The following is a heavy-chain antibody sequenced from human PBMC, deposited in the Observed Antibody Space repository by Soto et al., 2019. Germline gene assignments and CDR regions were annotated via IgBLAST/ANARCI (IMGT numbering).Heavy chain of an antibody. CDR2: ISWNGGSI. V-gene: IGHV3-9*01. CDR1: GFTFDDYA. Sequence: EVQLVESGGGLVQPGRSLRLSCAASGFTFDDYAMHWVRQAPGKGLEWVSGISWNGGSIGYADSVKGRFTISRDNAKNSLYLQMNSLRAEDTALYYCAKDRGSLYGDSLSYWGQGTLVTVSS. J-gene: IGHJ4*02. CDR3: AKDRGSLYGDSLSY. D-gene: IGHD4-17*01.